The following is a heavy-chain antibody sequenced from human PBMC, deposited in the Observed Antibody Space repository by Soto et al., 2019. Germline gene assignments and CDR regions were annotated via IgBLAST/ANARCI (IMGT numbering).Heavy chain of an antibody. CDR1: GDSFSRFA. V-gene: IGHV1-69*01. Sequence: QVQLVQSGPEVKKPGSSLKVSCKSYGDSFSRFAVSWVRRAPGEGLEWMGGIIPVTGTANYIDKFRGRLTVTADESSSTVFMELSSLGSEDTAVYYCARLGLDLDFDHWGQGTLVTVSS. CDR2: IIPVTGTA. CDR3: ARLGLDLDFDH. J-gene: IGHJ4*02.